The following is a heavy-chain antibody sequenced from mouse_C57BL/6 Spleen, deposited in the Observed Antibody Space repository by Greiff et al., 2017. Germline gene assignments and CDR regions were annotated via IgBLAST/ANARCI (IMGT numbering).Heavy chain of an antibody. Sequence: QVQLQQSGAELVRPGTSVKMSCKASGYTFTNYWIGWAKQRPGHGLEWIGDIYPGGGYTNYNEKFKGKATLTADTSSSTAYMQFSSLTSEDSAIYYCARYYYGSSSNWYFDVWGTGTTVTVSS. V-gene: IGHV1-63*01. J-gene: IGHJ1*03. CDR2: IYPGGGYT. CDR3: ARYYYGSSSNWYFDV. CDR1: GYTFTNYW. D-gene: IGHD1-1*01.